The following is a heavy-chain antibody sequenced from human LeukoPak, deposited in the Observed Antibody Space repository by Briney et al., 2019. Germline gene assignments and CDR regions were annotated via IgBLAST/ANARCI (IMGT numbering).Heavy chain of an antibody. CDR3: ARDRGGYDFWSGYYPEYYFDY. D-gene: IGHD3-3*01. CDR1: GGSISSYY. V-gene: IGHV4-39*07. Sequence: PSETLSLTCTVSGGSISSYYWGWIRQPPGKGLEWIGSIYYSGSTYYNPSLKSRVTISVDTSKNQFSLKLSSVTAADTAVYYCARDRGGYDFWSGYYPEYYFDYWGQGTLVTVSS. CDR2: IYYSGST. J-gene: IGHJ4*02.